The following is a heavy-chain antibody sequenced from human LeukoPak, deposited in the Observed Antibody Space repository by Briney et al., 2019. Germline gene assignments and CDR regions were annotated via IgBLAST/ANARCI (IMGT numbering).Heavy chain of an antibody. J-gene: IGHJ4*02. CDR2: ISAYNGNT. CDR1: GYTFTSYG. CDR3: ARSHETDYAHYAEKKVNDY. D-gene: IGHD4-17*01. V-gene: IGHV1-18*01. Sequence: ASVKVSCKASGYTFTSYGISWVRQAPGQGLEWMGWISAYNGNTNYAQKLQGRVTMTTDTSTSTAYMELRSLRSDDTAVYYCARSHETDYAHYAEKKVNDYWGQGTLVTVSS.